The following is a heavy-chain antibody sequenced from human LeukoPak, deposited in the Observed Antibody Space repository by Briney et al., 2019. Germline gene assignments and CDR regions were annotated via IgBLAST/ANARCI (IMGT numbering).Heavy chain of an antibody. CDR2: ISSSSSYI. CDR1: GFTFSSYS. D-gene: IGHD1-14*01. J-gene: IGHJ4*02. V-gene: IGHV3-21*01. CDR3: AKDKTSTADY. Sequence: GGSLRLSCAASGFTFSSYSMNWVRQAPGKGLEWVSSISSSSSYIYYADSVKGRFTISRDNSKNTLYLQMNSLRAEDTAVYYCAKDKTSTADYWGQGTLVTVSS.